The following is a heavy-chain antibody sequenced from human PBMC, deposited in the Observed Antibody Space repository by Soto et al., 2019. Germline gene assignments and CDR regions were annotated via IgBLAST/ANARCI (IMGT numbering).Heavy chain of an antibody. CDR3: ARRTGEIVVVPAADTYYFDY. CDR2: INHSGST. D-gene: IGHD2-2*01. Sequence: QVQLQQWGAGLLKPSETLSLTCAVYGGSFSGYYWSWIRQPPGKGLEWIGEINHSGSTNYNPSLKSRVTISVDTSKNQFSLKLSSVTAADTAVYYCARRTGEIVVVPAADTYYFDYWGQGTLVTVSS. V-gene: IGHV4-34*01. CDR1: GGSFSGYY. J-gene: IGHJ4*02.